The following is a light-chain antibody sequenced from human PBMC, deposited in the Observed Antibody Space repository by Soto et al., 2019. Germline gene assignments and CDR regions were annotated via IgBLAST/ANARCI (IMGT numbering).Light chain of an antibody. J-gene: IGLJ2*01. CDR2: EVS. Sequence: QSALTQPPSASGSPGQSVTISCTGTSSDVGGYNYVSWYQHHPGKAPKLMIYEVSKRPSGVPDRFSGSKSGNTASLTVSGLQAEDEADYYCSSYAGSNPPVVFGGGTKLTVL. CDR1: SSDVGGYNY. CDR3: SSYAGSNPPVV. V-gene: IGLV2-8*01.